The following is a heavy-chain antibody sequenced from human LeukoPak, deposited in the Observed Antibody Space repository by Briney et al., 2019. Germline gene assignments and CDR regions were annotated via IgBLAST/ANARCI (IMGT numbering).Heavy chain of an antibody. D-gene: IGHD5-18*01. CDR2: IYYSGST. CDR3: ASIGYRKNFVDY. Sequence: SQTLSLTCTVSGGSISSVDYYWSWIRQPPGKGLEWIGYIYYSGSTYYNPSLKSRVTISVDTSKNQFSLKLSSVTAADTAVYYCASIGYRKNFVDYWGQGTLVTVSS. V-gene: IGHV4-30-4*08. CDR1: GGSISSVDYY. J-gene: IGHJ4*02.